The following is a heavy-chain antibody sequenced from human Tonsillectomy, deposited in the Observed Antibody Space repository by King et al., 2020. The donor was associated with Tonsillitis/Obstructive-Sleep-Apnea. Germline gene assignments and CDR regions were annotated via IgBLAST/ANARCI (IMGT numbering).Heavy chain of an antibody. D-gene: IGHD3-22*01. J-gene: IGHJ4*02. CDR3: ARQSDNSDYYLFDY. V-gene: IGHV4-39*01. CDR2: ICYSGST. Sequence: LQLQESGPGLVKPSETLSLTCTVSGGSISSSSFYWGWIRQPPGKGLEWVGSICYSGSTYYNPSLKSRVAISVDTSKNQFSLKVTSVTAADTALYYCARQSDNSDYYLFDYWGQGTLVTVSS. CDR1: GGSISSSSFY.